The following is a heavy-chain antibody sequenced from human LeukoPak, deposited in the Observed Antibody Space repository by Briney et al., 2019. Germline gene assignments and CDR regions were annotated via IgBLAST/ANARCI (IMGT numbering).Heavy chain of an antibody. Sequence: GGSLRLSCAASGLTFSSNEMNWVRQAPGKGLGWVSYIDSSGSTIKYADSVKGRFTISRDNAKNSLYLQMNSLRAEDTAVYYCARAKRNGFDIWGQGTMVTVSS. CDR1: GLTFSSNE. V-gene: IGHV3-48*03. CDR2: IDSSGSTI. CDR3: ARAKRNGFDI. J-gene: IGHJ3*02.